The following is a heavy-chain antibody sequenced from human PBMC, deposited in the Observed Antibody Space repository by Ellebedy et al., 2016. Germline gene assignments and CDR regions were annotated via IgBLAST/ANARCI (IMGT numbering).Heavy chain of an antibody. V-gene: IGHV4-31*03. J-gene: IGHJ4*02. CDR1: GGSISSGGYY. D-gene: IGHD3-10*01. CDR3: ASQNYHGLGSYWTGFNY. CDR2: IYYSGST. Sequence: SETLSLTCTVSGGSISSGGYYWSWIRQHPGKGLEWIGYIYYSGSTYYNPSLKSRVTISVDTSKNQFSLKLSSVTAADTAVYYCASQNYHGLGSYWTGFNYWGQGTLVTVSS.